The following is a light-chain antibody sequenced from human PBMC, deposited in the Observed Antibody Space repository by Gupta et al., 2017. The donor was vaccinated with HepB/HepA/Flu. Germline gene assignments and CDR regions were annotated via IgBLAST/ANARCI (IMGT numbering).Light chain of an antibody. CDR1: QSFSSNY. CDR2: GGS. V-gene: IGKV3-20*01. Sequence: EVVLTQSPGTLSLSPGAGATLSCRASQSFSSNYLAWYQQKPGQAPRLIVYGGSLTATGVPYRFDGSGSGTHFTLTISRLEPEDFGVYYCQHDGYLPWPFGQGTKVEI. J-gene: IGKJ1*01. CDR3: QHDGYLPWP.